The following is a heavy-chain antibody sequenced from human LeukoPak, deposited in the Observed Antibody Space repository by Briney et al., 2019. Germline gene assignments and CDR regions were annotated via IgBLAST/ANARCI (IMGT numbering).Heavy chain of an antibody. V-gene: IGHV3-30*02. J-gene: IGHJ6*03. CDR1: GFTFSTYG. D-gene: IGHD3-22*01. Sequence: PGGSLRLSCAASGFTFSTYGMHWVRQALRKGLEWVAFIRYDVSNKYYADSVKGRFTISRDNSKNTLYLQMNSLRAEDTAVYYCAKAGHYYDTGGYYYDYYYFYMDVWGKGTTVTVSS. CDR3: AKAGHYYDTGGYYYDYYYFYMDV. CDR2: IRYDVSNK.